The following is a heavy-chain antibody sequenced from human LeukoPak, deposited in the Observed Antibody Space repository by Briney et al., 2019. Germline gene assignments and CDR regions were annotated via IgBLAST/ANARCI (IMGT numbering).Heavy chain of an antibody. CDR1: GFGFSNYG. D-gene: IGHD5-12*01. CDR2: IWYDGNNK. V-gene: IGHV3-33*01. J-gene: IGHJ4*02. CDR3: ARDGNSGYDYPIFDY. Sequence: GGSLRLSCATSGFGFSNYGMHWVRQTPGKGLEWVAVIWYDGNNKYYADFVRGRFTISRDNSKNTLYLQMNSLRAEDTAVYYCARDGNSGYDYPIFDYWGQGTLVTVSS.